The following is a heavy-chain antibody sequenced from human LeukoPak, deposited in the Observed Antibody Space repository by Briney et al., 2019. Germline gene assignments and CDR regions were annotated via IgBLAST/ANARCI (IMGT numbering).Heavy chain of an antibody. CDR3: ARVRGPTVVTMYFDY. CDR2: ISSSSSYT. J-gene: IGHJ4*02. V-gene: IGHV3-11*06. CDR1: GFTFSDYY. Sequence: PGGSLRLSCAASGFTFSDYYMSWIRQAPGKGLEWVSFISSSSSYTMSADSVKGRFTISRDNAKNSLFLQMNSLRDEDTAVYYCARVRGPTVVTMYFDYWGQGTLVTVSS. D-gene: IGHD4-23*01.